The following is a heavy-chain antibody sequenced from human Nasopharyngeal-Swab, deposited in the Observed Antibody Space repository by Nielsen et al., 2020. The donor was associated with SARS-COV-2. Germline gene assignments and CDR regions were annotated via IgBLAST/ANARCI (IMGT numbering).Heavy chain of an antibody. D-gene: IGHD3-22*01. CDR2: INPSGGST. V-gene: IGHV1-46*01. CDR3: ARDVGGDSSGYSVAYRGEPLDY. CDR1: GYSFTSYY. J-gene: IGHJ4*02. Sequence: ASVKVSCKASGYSFTSYYMHWVRRAPGQGLEWMRIINPSGGSTSNAQKFQGRVTVTRDTSTSTVYMELSSLRSEDTAVYYCARDVGGDSSGYSVAYRGEPLDYWGQGTLVTVSS.